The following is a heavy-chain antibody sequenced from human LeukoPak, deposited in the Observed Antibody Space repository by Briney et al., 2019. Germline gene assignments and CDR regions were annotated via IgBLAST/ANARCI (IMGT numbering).Heavy chain of an antibody. J-gene: IGHJ4*02. V-gene: IGHV1-69*13. CDR2: IIPIFGTA. D-gene: IGHD5/OR15-5a*01. CDR3: ARALSPSYSDFDY. Sequence: SVKVSCKASGGTFISYAISWVRQAPGQGLEWMGGIIPIFGTANYAQKFQGRVTITADESTSTAYMELSSLRSEDTAVYYCARALSPSYSDFDYWGQGTLVTVSS. CDR1: GGTFISYA.